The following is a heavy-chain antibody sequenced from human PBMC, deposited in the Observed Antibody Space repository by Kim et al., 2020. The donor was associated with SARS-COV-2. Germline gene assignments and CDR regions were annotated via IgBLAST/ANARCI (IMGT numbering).Heavy chain of an antibody. CDR2: TRNKANSYTT. CDR3: ARSRGGELLRYFDY. J-gene: IGHJ4*02. Sequence: GGSLRLSCAASGFTFSDHYMDWVRQAPGKGLEWVGRTRNKANSYTTEYAASVKGRFTISRDDSKNSLYLQMNSLKTEDTAVYYCARSRGGELLRYFDYWGQGTLVTVSS. CDR1: GFTFSDHY. V-gene: IGHV3-72*01. D-gene: IGHD1-26*01.